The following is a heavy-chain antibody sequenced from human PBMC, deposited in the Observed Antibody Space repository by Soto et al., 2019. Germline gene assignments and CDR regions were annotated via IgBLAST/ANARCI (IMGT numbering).Heavy chain of an antibody. V-gene: IGHV4-30-2*01. CDR1: CGSINSGGYS. J-gene: IGHJ4*02. Sequence: TLSLTCAVSCGSINSGGYSWSWIRQPXGKGLXWIGYIYHSGXXYYAPSLXRRVTPSVDRSKNQFPLKLSSVTAADTAVYSYDSWGQGTLVTVYS. CDR2: IYHSGXX. CDR3: DS.